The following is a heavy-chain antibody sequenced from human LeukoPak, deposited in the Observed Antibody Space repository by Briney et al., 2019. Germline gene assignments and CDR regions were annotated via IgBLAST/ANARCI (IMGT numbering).Heavy chain of an antibody. CDR3: ARENGDFWSGYWYYYYGMDV. Sequence: PGGSLRLSCAASGFTFSSYAMSWVRQAPGKGLEWVSSISSSSSYIYYADSVKGRFTISRDNAKNSLYLQMNSLRAEDTAVYYCARENGDFWSGYWYYYYGMDVWGQGTTVTVSS. CDR1: GFTFSSYA. V-gene: IGHV3-21*01. J-gene: IGHJ6*02. D-gene: IGHD3-3*01. CDR2: ISSSSSYI.